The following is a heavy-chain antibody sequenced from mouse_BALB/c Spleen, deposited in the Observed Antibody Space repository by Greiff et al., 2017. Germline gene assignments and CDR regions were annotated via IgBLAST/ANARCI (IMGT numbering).Heavy chain of an antibody. J-gene: IGHJ2*01. V-gene: IGHV1-69*02. Sequence: QVQLQQPGAELVKPGASVKLSCKASGYTFTSYWMHRVKQRPGQGLEWIGEIDPSDSYTNYNQKFKGKATLTVDKSSSTAYMQLSSLTSEDSAVYYCARYYYGNYGFDYWGQGTTLTVSS. D-gene: IGHD2-1*01. CDR1: GYTFTSYW. CDR2: IDPSDSYT. CDR3: ARYYYGNYGFDY.